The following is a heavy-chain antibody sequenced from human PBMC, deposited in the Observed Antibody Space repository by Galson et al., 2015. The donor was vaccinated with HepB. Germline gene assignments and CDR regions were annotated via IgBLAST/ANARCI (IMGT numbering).Heavy chain of an antibody. V-gene: IGHV1-46*01. CDR2: INPSGGST. D-gene: IGHD1-26*01. CDR1: GYAFTSYY. CDR3: ARDRTGALDY. J-gene: IGHJ4*02. Sequence: SVKVSCKASGYAFTSYYMHWVRQAPEQGLEWMGIINPSGGSTSYAQKFQGRVTMTRDTSTSTVYMELSSLRSEDTAVYYCARDRTGALDYWGQGTLVTVSS.